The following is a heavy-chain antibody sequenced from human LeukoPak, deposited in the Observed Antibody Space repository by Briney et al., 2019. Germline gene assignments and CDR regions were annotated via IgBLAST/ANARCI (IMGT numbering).Heavy chain of an antibody. CDR2: IRSDGSNK. J-gene: IGHJ4*02. CDR3: AKSDYAEGGIEY. CDR1: GFSFSRYG. V-gene: IGHV3-30*02. D-gene: IGHD4-17*01. Sequence: PGGSLRLSCAASGFSFSRYGMHWVRQAPGKGLEWVAFIRSDGSNKYYADSVKGRFPISRDNSKNTLYLQMNSLKPEDTAMYDCAKSDYAEGGIEYWGQGTLVTVSS.